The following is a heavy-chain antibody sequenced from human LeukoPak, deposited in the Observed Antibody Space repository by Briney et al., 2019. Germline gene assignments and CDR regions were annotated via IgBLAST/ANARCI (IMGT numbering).Heavy chain of an antibody. V-gene: IGHV4-38-2*01. D-gene: IGHD6-13*01. Sequence: SETLSLTCAVSGYSISSGYFWGWSRQPPGKRPEWFVSIDHSGSTYYNSVRKSRATTSGDTSKTQFSRKLSCVTAADTAVYYCARIAAAGGDGWGQGTLMT. CDR2: IDHSGST. CDR1: GYSISSGYF. J-gene: IGHJ4*02. CDR3: ARIAAAGGDG.